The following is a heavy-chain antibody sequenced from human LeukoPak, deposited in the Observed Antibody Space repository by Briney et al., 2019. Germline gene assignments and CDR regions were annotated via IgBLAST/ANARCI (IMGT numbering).Heavy chain of an antibody. CDR2: IGTAGDT. CDR1: GFTFSSYD. Sequence: GGSLRLSCAASGFTFSSYDMHWVRQTTGKGLEWVSAIGTAGDTYYPGSVKGRFTISRENAKNSLYLQMHSLRAGDTAVYYCARAAAGLPFDSWGQGTLGTVSS. V-gene: IGHV3-13*01. J-gene: IGHJ4*02. CDR3: ARAAAGLPFDS. D-gene: IGHD3-16*01.